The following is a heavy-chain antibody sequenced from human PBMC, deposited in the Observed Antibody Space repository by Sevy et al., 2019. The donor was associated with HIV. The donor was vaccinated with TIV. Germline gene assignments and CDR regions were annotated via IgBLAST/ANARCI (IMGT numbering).Heavy chain of an antibody. D-gene: IGHD5-18*01. J-gene: IGHJ6*02. CDR1: GFTFSSYA. Sequence: GGSLRLSCAASGFTFSSYAMSWVRQAPGKGLEWVSAISGSGGSTYYADSVKGRFTISRDNSKNTLYLQMNSLRAEDTAVYYCAKGNGGYSFGHYYYYYGMDVWGQGTTVTVSS. CDR3: AKGNGGYSFGHYYYYYGMDV. CDR2: ISGSGGST. V-gene: IGHV3-23*01.